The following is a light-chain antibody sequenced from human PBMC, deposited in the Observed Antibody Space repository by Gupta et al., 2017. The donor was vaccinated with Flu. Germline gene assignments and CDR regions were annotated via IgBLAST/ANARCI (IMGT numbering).Light chain of an antibody. CDR2: PAS. Sequence: GWYQQKPGKAPKLLIYPASTLQSGVPSRFSGSGSETDFTLTITSLQPEAAATYYCQQAYSFPLTFGGGSKVEIK. J-gene: IGKJ4*01. CDR3: QQAYSFPLT. V-gene: IGKV1-12*01.